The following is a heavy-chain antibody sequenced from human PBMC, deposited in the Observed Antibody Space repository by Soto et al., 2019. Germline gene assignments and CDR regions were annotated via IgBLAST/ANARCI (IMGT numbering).Heavy chain of an antibody. Sequence: SVKVSCKGSGGTFNAHAISWVRQAPGQGLEWMGGIIPIFGTPNYAQKFQGRLTINADTSTTTAYLELSSLRSDDTAVYFCARVRWTLSLEESEAICGQGTLVTVYS. CDR3: ARVRWTLSLEESEAI. CDR2: IIPIFGTP. J-gene: IGHJ4*02. D-gene: IGHD2-15*01. CDR1: GGTFNAHA. V-gene: IGHV1-69*06.